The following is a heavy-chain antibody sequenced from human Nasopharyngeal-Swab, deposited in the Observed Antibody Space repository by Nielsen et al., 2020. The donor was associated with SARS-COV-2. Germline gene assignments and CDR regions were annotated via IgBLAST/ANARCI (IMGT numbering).Heavy chain of an antibody. CDR2: IFSMWRP. Sequence: SETLSLTCSVSGPPITRRYSWSWIRQSAGKGLECIGRIFSMWRPSYNPSLESRVTTSVDTSKNDFSLKLSSVTAADTAVYYCAREGIVTTIERIYYYGMDVWGQGTTVTVSS. V-gene: IGHV4-4*07. J-gene: IGHJ6*02. CDR1: GPPITRRYS. CDR3: AREGIVTTIERIYYYGMDV. D-gene: IGHD5-12*01.